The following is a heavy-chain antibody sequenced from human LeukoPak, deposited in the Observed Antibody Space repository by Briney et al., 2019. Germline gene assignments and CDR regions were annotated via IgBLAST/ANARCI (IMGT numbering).Heavy chain of an antibody. J-gene: IGHJ4*02. CDR1: GFTFSSYW. CDR3: ARRGTSSSWAHFDY. V-gene: IGHV3-7*05. D-gene: IGHD6-13*01. Sequence: PGGSLRLSCAASGFTFSSYWMTWVRQAPGKGLEWVAKIKQDGSEKYYVDSVKGRFTISRDNAKNSLYLQMNSLGAEDTVVYYCARRGTSSSWAHFDYWGQGTLVTVSS. CDR2: IKQDGSEK.